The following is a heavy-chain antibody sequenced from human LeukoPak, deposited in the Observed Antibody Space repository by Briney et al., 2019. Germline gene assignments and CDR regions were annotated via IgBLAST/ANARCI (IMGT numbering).Heavy chain of an antibody. CDR2: MYYTGTT. V-gene: IGHV4-39*07. CDR1: GGSIRSLGYS. J-gene: IGHJ5*02. D-gene: IGHD5-12*01. Sequence: PSENLSLTCSVSGGSIRSLGYSWGWLRQPPGKGLEWIASMYYTGTTYYNPSLKSRVTMSVDTSKNQFSLNLTSVTAADTAVFYCARSVSAYAGRGWFDPWGQGTLVTVSS. CDR3: ARSVSAYAGRGWFDP.